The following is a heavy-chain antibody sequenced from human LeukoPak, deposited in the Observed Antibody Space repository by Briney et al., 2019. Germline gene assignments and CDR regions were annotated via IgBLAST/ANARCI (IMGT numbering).Heavy chain of an antibody. CDR1: GGTFSSYA. J-gene: IGHJ5*02. V-gene: IGHV1-69*05. CDR2: IIPIFGTA. Sequence: GASVTVSCKASGGTFSSYAISWVRQAPGQGLEGMGGIIPIFGTANYAQKFQGRVTITTDESTSTAYMELSSLRSEDTAVYYCAGAPDCSSTSCYMDPWGQGTLVTVSS. D-gene: IGHD2-2*02. CDR3: AGAPDCSSTSCYMDP.